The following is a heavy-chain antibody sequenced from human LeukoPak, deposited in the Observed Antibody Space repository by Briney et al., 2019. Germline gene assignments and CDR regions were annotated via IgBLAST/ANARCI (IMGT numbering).Heavy chain of an antibody. CDR1: GFSFSSYD. J-gene: IGHJ6*02. D-gene: IGHD6-19*01. CDR2: IRGSGDST. Sequence: SGGSLRLSCAASGFSFSSYDMSWVRQAPGKGLGWVSAIRGSGDSTYYADSVKGRFTISRDNSKNTLYLQMNSLRAEDTAVYYCAKDCESSGWGWEYYYYYGMDVWGQGTTVTVSS. V-gene: IGHV3-23*01. CDR3: AKDCESSGWGWEYYYYYGMDV.